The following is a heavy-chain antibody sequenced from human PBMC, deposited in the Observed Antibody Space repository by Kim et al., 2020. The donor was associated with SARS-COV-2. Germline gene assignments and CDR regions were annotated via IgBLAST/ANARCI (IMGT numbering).Heavy chain of an antibody. V-gene: IGHV4-30-4*08. J-gene: IGHJ4*02. CDR2: VYYNGIT. CDR1: GASINSGYYY. Sequence: SETLSLTCTVSGASINSGYYYWSWVRQPPGKGLEWIGYVYYNGITYYNTSLKSRLIISIDTSQSQLSLGLNSLTAADAAVYFCASATRASRFDYWGQGNL. D-gene: IGHD1-26*01. CDR3: ASATRASRFDY.